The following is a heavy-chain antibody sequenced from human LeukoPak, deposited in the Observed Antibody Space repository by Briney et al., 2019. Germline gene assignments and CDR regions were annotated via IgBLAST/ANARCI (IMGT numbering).Heavy chain of an antibody. V-gene: IGHV3-21*04. Sequence: TGGSLRLSCAASGFTFSSYSMNWVRQAPGKGLEWVSSISSSSSYIYYADSVKGRFTISRDNAKNSLYLQMNSLRAEDTAVYYCARGGRWLQSLGYWGQGTLVTVSS. CDR3: ARGGRWLQSLGY. CDR1: GFTFSSYS. CDR2: ISSSSSYI. J-gene: IGHJ4*02. D-gene: IGHD5-24*01.